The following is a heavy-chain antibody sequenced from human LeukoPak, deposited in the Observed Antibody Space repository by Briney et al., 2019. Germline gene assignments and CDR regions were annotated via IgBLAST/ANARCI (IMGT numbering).Heavy chain of an antibody. CDR3: ARGGGMTTVTKSWFDP. D-gene: IGHD4-17*01. J-gene: IGHJ5*02. CDR1: GYTFTGYY. V-gene: IGHV1-2*02. Sequence: ASVKVSCKASGYTFTGYYMHWVRQAPGQGLEWMGWINPNSGGTNYAQKFQGRVTMTRGTSISTAYMELSRLRSDDTAVYYCARGGGMTTVTKSWFDPWGKGTLVTVSS. CDR2: INPNSGGT.